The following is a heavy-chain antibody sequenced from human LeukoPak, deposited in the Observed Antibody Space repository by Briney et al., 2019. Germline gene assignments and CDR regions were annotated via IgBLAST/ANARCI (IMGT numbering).Heavy chain of an antibody. D-gene: IGHD3-3*01. CDR2: ISWNSGTV. V-gene: IGHV3-9*01. CDR1: GFTFDAYA. Sequence: PGGSLRLSCAASGFTFDAYAMHWVRQVPGKGLEWVSGISWNSGTVTFADSVKGRFTISRDNAKNSLYLQMNSLRPEDTAVYYCAKDMGYYDEGRFDPWGQGTLVTVSS. CDR3: AKDMGYYDEGRFDP. J-gene: IGHJ5*02.